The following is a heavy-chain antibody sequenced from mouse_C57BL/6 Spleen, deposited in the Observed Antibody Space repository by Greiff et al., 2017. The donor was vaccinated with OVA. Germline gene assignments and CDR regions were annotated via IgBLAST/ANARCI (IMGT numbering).Heavy chain of an antibody. D-gene: IGHD3-2*02. CDR1: GFTFSSYG. CDR2: ISSGGSYT. Sequence: EVQRVESGGDLVKPGGSLKLSCAASGFTFSSYGMSWVRQTPDKRLEWVATISSGGSYTYYPDSVKGRFTISRDNAKNTLYLQMSSLKSEDTAMYYCARRGAGSSGDFDYWGQGTTLTVSS. J-gene: IGHJ2*01. CDR3: ARRGAGSSGDFDY. V-gene: IGHV5-6*01.